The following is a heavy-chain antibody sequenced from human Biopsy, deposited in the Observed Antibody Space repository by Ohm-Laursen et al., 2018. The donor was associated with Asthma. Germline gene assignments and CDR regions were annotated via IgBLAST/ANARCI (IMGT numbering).Heavy chain of an antibody. V-gene: IGHV3-30-3*01. CDR3: ARGKTWGRSHYFDY. J-gene: IGHJ4*02. CDR1: GFTFHNYV. Sequence: SLRLSCTAPGFTFHNYVMHWVRQAPGKGLEWVAGIFFDGSNKYYADSVKGRFTISRDNSKDTLYLQVNSLRGDDTAVYYCARGKTWGRSHYFDYWGQGTLVTVSS. D-gene: IGHD7-27*01. CDR2: IFFDGSNK.